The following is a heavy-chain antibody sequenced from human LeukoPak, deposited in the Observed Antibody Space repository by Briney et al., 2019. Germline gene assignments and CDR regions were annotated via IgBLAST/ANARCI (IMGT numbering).Heavy chain of an antibody. CDR3: ARCTDFLSNPVYQYYYYMDV. V-gene: IGHV1-18*01. Sequence: ASVKVSCKASGYTFTSYGISWVRQAPGQGLEWMGWISAYNGNTKYAQKLQGRVTMTTDTSTSTVYMELRSLRSDDTAVYYCARCTDFLSNPVYQYYYYMDVWGKGTTVTVSS. CDR2: ISAYNGNT. D-gene: IGHD2/OR15-2a*01. CDR1: GYTFTSYG. J-gene: IGHJ6*03.